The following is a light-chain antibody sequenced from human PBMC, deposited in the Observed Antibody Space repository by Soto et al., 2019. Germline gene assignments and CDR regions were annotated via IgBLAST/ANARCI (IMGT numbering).Light chain of an antibody. CDR3: QQYHNYPFT. CDR2: KAS. CDR1: QSISSW. J-gene: IGKJ3*01. Sequence: DIQMTQSPSTLSASVGDRVTITCRAGQSISSWLARYQQKPGKAPKLLIFKASTLESGVPSRFSGGGSGTEFTLTISSLQPDDFATYYCQQYHNYPFTFGPGSKVDIK. V-gene: IGKV1-5*03.